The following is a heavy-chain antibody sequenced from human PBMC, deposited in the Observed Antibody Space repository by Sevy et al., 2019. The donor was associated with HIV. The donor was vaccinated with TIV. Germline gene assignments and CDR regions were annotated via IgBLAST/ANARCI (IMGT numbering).Heavy chain of an antibody. CDR2: IYYSGST. J-gene: IGHJ6*03. Sequence: SETLSLTCTVSGGSVSSGSYYWSWIRQPPGKGLEWIGYIYYSGSTNYNPSLKSRVTISVDTSKNQFSLKLSSVTAADTAVYYCARQGSTSSQSCYYYYMDVWGKGTTVTVSS. CDR3: ARQGSTSSQSCYYYYMDV. CDR1: GGSVSSGSYY. D-gene: IGHD2-2*01. V-gene: IGHV4-61*01.